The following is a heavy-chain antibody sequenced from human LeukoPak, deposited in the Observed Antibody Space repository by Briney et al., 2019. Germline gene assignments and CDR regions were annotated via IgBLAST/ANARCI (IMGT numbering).Heavy chain of an antibody. CDR3: AKDGVISGPRGLWFGELLPNLLAFDI. J-gene: IGHJ3*02. CDR1: GFTFSSYA. V-gene: IGHV3-23*01. D-gene: IGHD3-10*01. CDR2: ISGSGGST. Sequence: GGSLRLSCAASGFTFSSYAMSWVRQAPGKGLEWVSAISGSGGSTYYADSVKGRFTISRDNSKNTLYLQMNSLRAEDTAVYYCAKDGVISGPRGLWFGELLPNLLAFDIWGQGTMVTVSS.